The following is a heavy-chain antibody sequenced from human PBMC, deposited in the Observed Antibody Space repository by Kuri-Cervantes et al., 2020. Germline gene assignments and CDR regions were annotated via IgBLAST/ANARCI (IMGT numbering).Heavy chain of an antibody. J-gene: IGHJ4*02. CDR2: INSDGSST. V-gene: IGHV3-74*01. CDR1: GFTVSSNY. D-gene: IGHD1-7*01. CDR3: AKDIRYNWNYGTYFDY. Sequence: GGSLRLSCAASGFTVSSNYMSWVRQAPGKGLEWVSRINSDGSSTSYADSVKGRFTISRDNAKNSLYLQMNSLRAEDTALYYCAKDIRYNWNYGTYFDYWGQGTLVTVSS.